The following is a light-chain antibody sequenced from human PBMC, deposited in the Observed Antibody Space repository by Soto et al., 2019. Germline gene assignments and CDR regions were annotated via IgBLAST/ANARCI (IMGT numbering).Light chain of an antibody. J-gene: IGKJ2*01. CDR3: QQYKNWPPMYT. CDR2: AAS. CDR1: QSISSN. V-gene: IGKV3-15*01. Sequence: DIVMTQSPATLSLSPGERATLSCRASQSISSNLAWYQHKPGQAPRLLIYAASTRASGIPARFSGGGSGTEFSLTIPSLQSEDFAICYCQQYKNWPPMYTFGQGTRLEI.